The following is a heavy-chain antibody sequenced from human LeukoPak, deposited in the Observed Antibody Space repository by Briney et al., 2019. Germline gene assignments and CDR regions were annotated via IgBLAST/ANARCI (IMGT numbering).Heavy chain of an antibody. CDR3: AVPRIGNYYGMDV. D-gene: IGHD3-10*01. CDR1: GFTFSSYA. CDR2: ISGSGGST. V-gene: IGHV3-23*01. Sequence: GGSLRLSCAASGFTFSSYAMSWVRQAPGKGLEWVSAISGSGGSTYYADSVKGRFTISRDNAKNTLYLQMNSLRAEDTAVYYCAVPRIGNYYGMDVWGQGTTVTVSS. J-gene: IGHJ6*02.